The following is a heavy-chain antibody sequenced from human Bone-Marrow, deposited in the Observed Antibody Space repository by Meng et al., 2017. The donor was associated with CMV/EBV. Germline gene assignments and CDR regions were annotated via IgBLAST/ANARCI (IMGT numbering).Heavy chain of an antibody. V-gene: IGHV1-69*05. J-gene: IGHJ4*02. CDR3: AFNYDSTETTDY. CDR2: IIPIFGTA. CDR1: GGTFSSYA. Sequence: SVKVSCKASGGTFSSYAISWVRQAPGQGLEWMGGIIPIFGTANYAQKFQGRVTITTDESTSTAYMELSSLRSEDTAVYYCAFNYDSTETTDYWGQGTLVTVPS. D-gene: IGHD3-22*01.